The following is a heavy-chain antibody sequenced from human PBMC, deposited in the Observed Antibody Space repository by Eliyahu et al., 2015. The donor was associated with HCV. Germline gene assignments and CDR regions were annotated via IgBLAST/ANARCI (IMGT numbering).Heavy chain of an antibody. D-gene: IGHD4-11*01. V-gene: IGHV3-33*01. CDR2: IWYDGDNK. J-gene: IGHJ6*03. CDR3: ARDLQSDPYLYYYYLDV. Sequence: QVQLVESGGGVVQPGGSLRLSCAASGSTIRRNGIHWVRQAPGKGLEWVAIIWYDGDNKYYSDFVKGRFTISRDNSKNTVYLQMNSLRAEDTAVYYCARDLQSDPYLYYYYLDVWGIGTSVTVSS. CDR1: GSTIRRNG.